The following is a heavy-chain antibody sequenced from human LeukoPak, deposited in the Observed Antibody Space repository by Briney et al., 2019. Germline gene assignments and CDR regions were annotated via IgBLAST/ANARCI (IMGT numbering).Heavy chain of an antibody. J-gene: IGHJ6*03. D-gene: IGHD5-12*01. CDR2: ISAYNGNT. V-gene: IGHV1-18*01. CDR1: GYTFTSYG. Sequence: GASVKVSCKASGYTFTSYGISWVRQAPGQGLEWMGWISAYNGNTNYAQKLQGRVTMTTDTSTSTAYMELRSLRSDDTAVYYCARLDIVATIPGLVYYYMDVWGKGTTVTISS. CDR3: ARLDIVATIPGLVYYYMDV.